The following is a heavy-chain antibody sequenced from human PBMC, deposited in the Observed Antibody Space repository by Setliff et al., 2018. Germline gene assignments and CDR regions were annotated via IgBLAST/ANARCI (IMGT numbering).Heavy chain of an antibody. CDR2: VYKSGSV. J-gene: IGHJ6*03. V-gene: IGHV4-61*09. Sequence: PLETLSLTCSVSGGSISVSGGTYYWSWIRQPAGKGLEWIGHVYKSGSVKYTSSLQSRLTISVDTAKTQFSLRLISVTAADTAVYYCAREGVDTRSSTDYRYYMDVWGKGTTVTVSS. D-gene: IGHD5-18*01. CDR1: GGSISVSGGTYY. CDR3: AREGVDTRSSTDYRYYMDV.